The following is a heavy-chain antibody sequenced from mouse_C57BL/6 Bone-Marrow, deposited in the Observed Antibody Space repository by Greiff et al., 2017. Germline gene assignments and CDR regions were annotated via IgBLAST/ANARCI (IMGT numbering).Heavy chain of an antibody. V-gene: IGHV1-15*01. J-gene: IGHJ1*03. CDR2: IDPETGGT. CDR3: TRRGIWYFDV. Sequence: QVQLQQSGAELVRPGASVTLSCKASGYTFTDYEMHWVKQTPVHGLEWIGAIDPETGGTAYNQKFKGKAILTADKSSSTAYMELRSLTSEDSAVYYCTRRGIWYFDVWGTGTTVTVSS. CDR1: GYTFTDYE.